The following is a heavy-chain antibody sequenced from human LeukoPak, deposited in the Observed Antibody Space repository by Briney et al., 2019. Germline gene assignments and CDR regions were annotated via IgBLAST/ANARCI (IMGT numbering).Heavy chain of an antibody. Sequence: PSETLSLTCAVYGGSFSGYYWSWIRQPPGKGLEWIGEINHSGSTNYNPSLQSRVTISGDTSKNQFSLKLSSVTAADTAVYFCARVGYSYVINDWSRTGLGAYPTKYYYHMDVWGKGTTVTVSS. J-gene: IGHJ6*03. V-gene: IGHV4-34*01. CDR2: INHSGST. CDR1: GGSFSGYY. D-gene: IGHD5-18*01. CDR3: ARVGYSYVINDWSRTGLGAYPTKYYYHMDV.